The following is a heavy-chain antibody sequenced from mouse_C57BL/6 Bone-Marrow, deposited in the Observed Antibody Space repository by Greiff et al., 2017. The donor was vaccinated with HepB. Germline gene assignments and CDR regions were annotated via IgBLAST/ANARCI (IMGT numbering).Heavy chain of an antibody. V-gene: IGHV1-81*01. J-gene: IGHJ3*01. CDR2: IYPRSGNT. CDR3: AREGGGYDYDGFAY. Sequence: QVQLQQSGAELARPGASVKLSCKASGYTFTSYGISWVKQRTGQGLEWIGEIYPRSGNTYYNEKFKGKATLTADKSSSTAYMELRSLTSEDSAWDFCAREGGGYDYDGFAYWGQGTLVTVSA. CDR1: GYTFTSYG. D-gene: IGHD2-4*01.